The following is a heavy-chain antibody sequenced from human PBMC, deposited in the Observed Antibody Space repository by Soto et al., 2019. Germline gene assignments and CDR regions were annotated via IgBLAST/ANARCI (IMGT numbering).Heavy chain of an antibody. CDR1: GYTFTSYG. CDR3: AVYSIAAAGTGFDY. V-gene: IGHV1-18*01. CDR2: ISAYNGNT. D-gene: IGHD6-13*01. Sequence: GASVKVSCKASGYTFTSYGISWVRQAPGQGLEWMGWISAYNGNTNYAQKLQGRVTMTTDTSTSTAYMELRSLRSDDTAVYYCAVYSIAAAGTGFDYWGQGTLVTVSS. J-gene: IGHJ4*02.